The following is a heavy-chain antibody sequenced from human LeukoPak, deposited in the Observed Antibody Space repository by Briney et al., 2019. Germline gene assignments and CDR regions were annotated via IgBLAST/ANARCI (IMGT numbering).Heavy chain of an antibody. J-gene: IGHJ4*02. V-gene: IGHV4-34*01. CDR1: GGSISGYY. CDR3: ASPFLAVAGTRGDY. D-gene: IGHD6-19*01. Sequence: SETLSLTCAVYGGSISGYYWSWIRQPPGKGLEWIGEINHSGSTNYNPSLKSRVTISVDTSKNQFSLKLSSVTAADTAVYYCASPFLAVAGTRGDYWGQGTLVTVSS. CDR2: INHSGST.